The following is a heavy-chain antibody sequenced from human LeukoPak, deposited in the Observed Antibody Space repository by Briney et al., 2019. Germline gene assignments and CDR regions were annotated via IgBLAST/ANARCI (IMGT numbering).Heavy chain of an antibody. CDR1: GFTFRSYA. D-gene: IGHD6-19*01. J-gene: IGHJ4*02. V-gene: IGHV3-30*04. Sequence: GRSLRLSCAASGFTFRSYAMHWVRQAPGKGLEWVAVISYDGSNKYYADSVKGRFTISRDNSRNTLYLQMNTLRAEDTAVYYCARFSSGWSPSGFDYWGQGTLVTVSS. CDR2: ISYDGSNK. CDR3: ARFSSGWSPSGFDY.